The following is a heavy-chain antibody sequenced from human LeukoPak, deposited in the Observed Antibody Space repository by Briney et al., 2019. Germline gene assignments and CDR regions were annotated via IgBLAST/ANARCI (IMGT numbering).Heavy chain of an antibody. CDR1: GYIFTSYW. V-gene: IGHV5-51*01. CDR2: IYPGDSDT. CDR3: ASSSSWHFPLDY. D-gene: IGHD6-13*01. Sequence: GGSLQISCQGSGYIFTSYWIGWVRPVPGKGLEWMGIIYPGDSDTRYSPSFQGQVTISADKSISTAYLQWSSLKASDTAMYYCASSSSWHFPLDYWGQGTLVTVSS. J-gene: IGHJ4*02.